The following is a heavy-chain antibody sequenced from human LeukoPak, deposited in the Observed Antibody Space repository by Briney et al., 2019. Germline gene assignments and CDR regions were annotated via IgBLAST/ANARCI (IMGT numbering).Heavy chain of an antibody. Sequence: AGGSLCFSCAASGFTFSTYAMTWVSQAPGKGLEWVSVISASGTAHYADSMKGRFTISRDNSKNTVYLQLSSLRPEDTAVYYCAKARVTTGYYMQVDYWGQGNLGTVSS. CDR1: GFTFSTYA. D-gene: IGHD3-9*01. J-gene: IGHJ4*01. V-gene: IGHV3-23*01. CDR2: ISASGTA. CDR3: AKARVTTGYYMQVDY.